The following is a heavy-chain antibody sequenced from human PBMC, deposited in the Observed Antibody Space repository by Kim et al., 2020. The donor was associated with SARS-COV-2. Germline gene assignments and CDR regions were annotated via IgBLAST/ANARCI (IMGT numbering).Heavy chain of an antibody. CDR3: AREDNYGAYHNLDY. D-gene: IGHD4-17*01. Sequence: ANSVQCRITIARDNAKTSRYLQMNSLRAEDTAVYYCAREDNYGAYHNLDYWGQGTLVTVSS. V-gene: IGHV3-21*01. J-gene: IGHJ4*02.